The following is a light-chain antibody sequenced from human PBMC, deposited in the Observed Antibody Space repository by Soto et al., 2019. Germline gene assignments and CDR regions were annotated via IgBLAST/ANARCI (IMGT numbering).Light chain of an antibody. J-gene: IGLJ2*01. CDR3: ASWDDSRKGVV. V-gene: IGLV1-44*01. Sequence: QSVLTQPPSASGTPGQRVTISCSGSSSNIGSNTVTWYQHLPGTAPKLLIYSNDQRPSGVPDRFSGSKSGTSASLAISGLQFEDEADYYCASWDDSRKGVVFGGGTKLTVL. CDR2: SND. CDR1: SSNIGSNT.